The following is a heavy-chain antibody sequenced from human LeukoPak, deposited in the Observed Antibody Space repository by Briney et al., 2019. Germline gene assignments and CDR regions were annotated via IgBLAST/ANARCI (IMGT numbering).Heavy chain of an antibody. CDR2: IPYDGYKK. CDR1: GYTFRRNG. V-gene: IGHV3-30*02. D-gene: IGHD2-21*02. Sequence: GGSLTLSCVASGYTFRRNGLHWVRQAPGKGLEWVAFIPYDGYKKSYLDSVKGRFTISRDNSKNTVYLQMSSLRAEDTALYYCVTDRNCGGGCSNWFDPWGQGTLVIVSS. CDR3: VTDRNCGGGCSNWFDP. J-gene: IGHJ5*02.